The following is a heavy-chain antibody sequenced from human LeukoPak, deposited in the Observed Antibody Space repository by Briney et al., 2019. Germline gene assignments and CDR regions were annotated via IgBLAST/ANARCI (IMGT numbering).Heavy chain of an antibody. J-gene: IGHJ3*02. Sequence: PGGSLRLSCAASGFTFTTYVMHWVRQAPGKGLEWVAGVSYDGDIQYYTDSVRGRFTISRDNSANTLFLQMNSLRPEDTAVFFCARVQCSGATCPGGPFDIWGQGTMVSVSS. V-gene: IGHV3-30*10. CDR3: ARVQCSGATCPGGPFDI. CDR1: GFTFTTYV. D-gene: IGHD2-15*01. CDR2: VSYDGDIQ.